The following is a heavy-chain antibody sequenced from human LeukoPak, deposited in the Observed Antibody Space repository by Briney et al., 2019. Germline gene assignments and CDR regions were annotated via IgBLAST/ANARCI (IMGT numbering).Heavy chain of an antibody. Sequence: SETLSLTCAVSGGSITTNNWWCWVRPPPGKRLEWIGEVHLSGATNYNPSLESRVSMSIANSKNHLSLVTSVTAADTAIYYCTRESGAFSPFGFWGQGTLLTVSS. V-gene: IGHV4-4*02. CDR3: TRESGAFSPFGF. D-gene: IGHD1-26*01. J-gene: IGHJ4*02. CDR2: VHLSGAT. CDR1: GGSITTNNW.